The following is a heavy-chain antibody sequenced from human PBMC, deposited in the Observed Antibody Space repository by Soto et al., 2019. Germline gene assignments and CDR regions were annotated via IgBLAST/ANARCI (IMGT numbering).Heavy chain of an antibody. Sequence: ASVKVSCKASGYTFTVYYMHWVRQAPGQGLEWMGWISPNSGGTFAAQKFQGRVTITRDTSASTAYMELSSLKSEDTAMYYCSRDHSGSYFPCFDYLGQATLVTVSS. CDR1: GYTFTVYY. V-gene: IGHV1-2*02. CDR3: SRDHSGSYFPCFDY. J-gene: IGHJ4*02. CDR2: ISPNSGGT. D-gene: IGHD1-26*01.